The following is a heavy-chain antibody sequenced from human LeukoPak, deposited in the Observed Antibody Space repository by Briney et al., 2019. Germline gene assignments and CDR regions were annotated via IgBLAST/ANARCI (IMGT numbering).Heavy chain of an antibody. V-gene: IGHV3-64D*06. CDR2: ISSNGGST. CDR3: VKDTDIVVVPAAMHY. Sequence: GGSLRLSCAASGFTFDDYAMHWVRQAPGKGLEYVSAISSNGGSTYYADSVKGRFTISRDNSKNTLYLQMSSLRAEDTAVYYCVKDTDIVVVPAAMHYWGQGTLVTVSS. J-gene: IGHJ4*02. CDR1: GFTFDDYA. D-gene: IGHD2-2*01.